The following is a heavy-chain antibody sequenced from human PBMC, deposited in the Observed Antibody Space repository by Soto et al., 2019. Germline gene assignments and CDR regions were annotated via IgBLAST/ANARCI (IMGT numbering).Heavy chain of an antibody. CDR1: GFTFRSYA. CDR2: ISGSGGST. V-gene: IGHV3-23*01. J-gene: IGHJ4*02. CDR3: AKDAGGDYSNGYFDY. D-gene: IGHD4-17*01. Sequence: PGGSLRLSCAASGFTFRSYAMSWVRQAPGKGLEWVSAISGSGGSTYYADSVKGRVTISRDNTENMLSLQMNRLSAADTAVYYCAKDAGGDYSNGYFDYWGQGTLVTVSS.